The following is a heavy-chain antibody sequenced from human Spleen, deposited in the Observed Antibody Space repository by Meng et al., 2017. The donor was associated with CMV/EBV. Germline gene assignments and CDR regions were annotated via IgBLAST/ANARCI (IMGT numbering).Heavy chain of an antibody. CDR3: ARRSDMAITGFEH. V-gene: IGHV4-59*05. CDR1: GGSISSYY. J-gene: IGHJ4*02. Sequence: SETLSLTCTVSGGSISSYYWSWIRQPPGKGLEWIGGIYYSGSTYYNPSLKSRVTISADTSKNQFSLKLSFVTAADTAVYYCARRSDMAITGFEHWGQGTLVTVSS. D-gene: IGHD4/OR15-4a*01. CDR2: IYYSGST.